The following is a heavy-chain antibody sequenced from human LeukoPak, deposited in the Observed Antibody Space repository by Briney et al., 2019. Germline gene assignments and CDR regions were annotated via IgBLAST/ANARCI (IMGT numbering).Heavy chain of an antibody. D-gene: IGHD3-3*01. CDR3: AKGGHYSFFDY. V-gene: IGHV3-23*01. CDR1: GLTFSSYA. J-gene: IGHJ4*02. Sequence: PGGSLRLSCATSGLTFSSYAMTWVRQAPGKGLEWVSTISGYGSSTYSADSVKGRFTISRDNSKNTVYLQMNSLRVEDTAVYYCAKGGHYSFFDYWGQGTLVTVSS. CDR2: ISGYGSST.